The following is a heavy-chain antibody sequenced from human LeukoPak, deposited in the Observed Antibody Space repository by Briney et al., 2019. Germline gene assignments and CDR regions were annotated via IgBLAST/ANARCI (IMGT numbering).Heavy chain of an antibody. Sequence: GGSLRLSCAASGFTFSSYWMSWVRQAPGKGLEWVANIKQDGSEKYYVDSVKGRFTISRDNAKNSLYLQMNSLRAEDTALYYCAKEKSGSYYGFDYWGQGTLVTVSS. CDR1: GFTFSSYW. CDR3: AKEKSGSYYGFDY. V-gene: IGHV3-7*03. J-gene: IGHJ4*02. CDR2: IKQDGSEK. D-gene: IGHD1-26*01.